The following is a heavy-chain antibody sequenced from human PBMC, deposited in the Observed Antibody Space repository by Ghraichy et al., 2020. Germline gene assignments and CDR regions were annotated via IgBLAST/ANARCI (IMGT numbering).Heavy chain of an antibody. CDR2: ISGSGGST. Sequence: GESLNISCAASGFTFSSYAMSWVRQAPGKGLEWVSAISGSGGSTYYADSVKGRFTISRYNSKNTLYLQMNSLRAEDTAVYYCAKDLYWGTVTVLDYWGQGPLVLGTS. D-gene: IGHD4-17*01. CDR1: GFTFSSYA. J-gene: IGHJ4*02. CDR3: AKDLYWGTVTVLDY. V-gene: IGHV3-23*01.